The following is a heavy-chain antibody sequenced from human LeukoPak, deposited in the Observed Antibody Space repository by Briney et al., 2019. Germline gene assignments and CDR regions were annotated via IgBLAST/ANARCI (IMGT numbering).Heavy chain of an antibody. Sequence: GGSLRLSCAASGFTLSSHAMSWVRQAPGKGLEWVSAISGSGGSTYYADSVKGRFTISRDNSKNTLYLQMNSLRAGDTAVYYCANPVVPAAIHWGQGTLVTVSS. D-gene: IGHD2-2*02. CDR2: ISGSGGST. J-gene: IGHJ4*02. CDR3: ANPVVPAAIH. CDR1: GFTLSSHA. V-gene: IGHV3-23*01.